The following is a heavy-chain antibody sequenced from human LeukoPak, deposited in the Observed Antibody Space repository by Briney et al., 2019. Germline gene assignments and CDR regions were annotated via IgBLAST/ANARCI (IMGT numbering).Heavy chain of an antibody. D-gene: IGHD5-12*01. V-gene: IGHV1-69*13. CDR1: GGTFSSYA. CDR2: IIPIFGTA. J-gene: IGHJ5*02. Sequence: ASVKVSCKASGGTFSSYAISWVRQAPGQGLEWMGGIIPIFGTANYAQKFQGRVTITADESTSTAYMELSSLRSEDTAVYYCARDTGSGYSGYDSSRWFDPWGQGTLVTVSS. CDR3: ARDTGSGYSGYDSSRWFDP.